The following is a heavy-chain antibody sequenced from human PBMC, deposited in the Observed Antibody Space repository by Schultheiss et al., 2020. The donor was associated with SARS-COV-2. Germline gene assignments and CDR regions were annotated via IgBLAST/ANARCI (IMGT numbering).Heavy chain of an antibody. Sequence: GGSLRLSCAVFGFTFSDYYMSWIRQAPGKGLEWVAVISYDGSDKFYADSVKGRFTISRDNSKNRLYMQMNSLRAEDTAVYYCARDGAGFGLDVWGQGTTVTVSS. J-gene: IGHJ6*02. CDR1: GFTFSDYY. V-gene: IGHV3-30*13. CDR2: ISYDGSDK. CDR3: ARDGAGFGLDV. D-gene: IGHD3-10*01.